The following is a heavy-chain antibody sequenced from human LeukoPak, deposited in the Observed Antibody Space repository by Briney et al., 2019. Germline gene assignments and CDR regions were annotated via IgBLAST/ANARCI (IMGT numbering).Heavy chain of an antibody. V-gene: IGHV3-74*01. CDR2: INSDGSST. J-gene: IGHJ4*02. CDR1: GFTFSSYW. D-gene: IGHD4-17*01. CDR3: ARDSHGDYVDFDY. Sequence: GGSLRLSCAASGFTFSSYWMHWVRQAPGKGLVWVSRINSDGSSTGYADSVKGRFTISRDNAKNTLYLQMNSLRAEDTAVYYCARDSHGDYVDFDYWGQGTLVTVSS.